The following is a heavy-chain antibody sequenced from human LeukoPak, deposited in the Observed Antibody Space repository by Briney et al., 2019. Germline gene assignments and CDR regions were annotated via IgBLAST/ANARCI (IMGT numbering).Heavy chain of an antibody. CDR3: ARHGIYSNYNYMDV. CDR1: GGSFSGYY. CDR2: IYYSGST. D-gene: IGHD4-11*01. V-gene: IGHV4-34*01. J-gene: IGHJ6*03. Sequence: PSETLSLTCAVYGGSFSGYYWSWIRQPPGKGLEWIGSIYYSGSTYYNPSLKSRVTMSVDTSKNQFSLKLSSVTAADTAVYYCARHGIYSNYNYMDVWGKGTTVTVSS.